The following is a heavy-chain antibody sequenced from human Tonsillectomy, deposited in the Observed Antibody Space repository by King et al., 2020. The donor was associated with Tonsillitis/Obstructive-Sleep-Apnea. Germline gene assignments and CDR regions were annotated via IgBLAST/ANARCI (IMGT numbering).Heavy chain of an antibody. J-gene: IGHJ3*02. CDR2: IYPSDSHT. CDR3: ARLNWGSTPGAFDI. CDR1: GYNFNTYW. V-gene: IGHV5-51*01. Sequence: VQLVESGAEVKKPGESLKISCRASGYNFNTYWIAWVRQMPGKGLEWMGIIYPSDSHTTYSPSFLGQVIISADKSISTAYLQWSSLKASDTAIYYCARLNWGSTPGAFDIWGQGTMVTVSS. D-gene: IGHD7-27*01.